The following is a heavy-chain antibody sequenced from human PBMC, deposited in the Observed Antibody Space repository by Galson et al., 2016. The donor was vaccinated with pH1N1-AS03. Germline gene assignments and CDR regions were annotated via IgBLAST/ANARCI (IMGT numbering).Heavy chain of an antibody. D-gene: IGHD2-8*01. CDR3: ARGHSGPCLNGVCLWDY. CDR1: GFTFSTYA. CDR2: ISDSGSRT. Sequence: SLRLSCAASGFTFSTYAMTWVRQAPGKGLEWVSGISDSGSRTDYADSVRGRFTISRDNSKNTLYLQMNSLSAEDTAVYYWARGHSGPCLNGVCLWDYWGQGTLVPVSS. J-gene: IGHJ4*02. V-gene: IGHV3-23*01.